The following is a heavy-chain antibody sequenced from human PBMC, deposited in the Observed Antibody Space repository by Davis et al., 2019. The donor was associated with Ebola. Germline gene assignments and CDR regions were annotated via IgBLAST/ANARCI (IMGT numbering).Heavy chain of an antibody. CDR1: GFTFSTNW. CDR2: TNPDGSQK. V-gene: IGHV3-7*03. D-gene: IGHD2-8*01. CDR3: ARDVYASVDN. J-gene: IGHJ4*02. Sequence: PGGSLRLSCAPSGFTFSTNWMSWVRQAPGKGPEWVAKTNPDGSQKYYVDSVKGRFTISRDNAKNSLYLQMNSLRAEDTAFYYCARDVYASVDNWGQGTLVTVSS.